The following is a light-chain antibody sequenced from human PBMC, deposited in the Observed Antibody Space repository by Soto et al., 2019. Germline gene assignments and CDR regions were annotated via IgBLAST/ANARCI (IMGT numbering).Light chain of an antibody. J-gene: IGKJ1*01. CDR3: QQYNSYPWT. Sequence: DIQMTQSPSTLSASVGDRVTITCRASQSISSWLAWYQQRPGKAPKLLIYKASSLESGVPSRFSGSGSGTEFTLTISSLQPDDFATYYCQQYNSYPWTFGQATTV. CDR2: KAS. V-gene: IGKV1-5*03. CDR1: QSISSW.